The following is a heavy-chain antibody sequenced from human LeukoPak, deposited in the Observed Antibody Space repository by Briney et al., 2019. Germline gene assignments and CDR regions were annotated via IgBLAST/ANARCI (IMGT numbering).Heavy chain of an antibody. CDR3: ASEKVYYDSSGLNNWFDP. J-gene: IGHJ5*02. D-gene: IGHD3-22*01. CDR1: GGSISSSNW. Sequence: SETLSLTCAVSGGSISSSNWWSWVRQPPGKGLEWIGEIHHSGSTNYNPSLKSRVTISVDKSKNQFSLKLSSVTAADTAVYYCASEKVYYDSSGLNNWFDPWGQGTLVTVSS. V-gene: IGHV4-4*02. CDR2: IHHSGST.